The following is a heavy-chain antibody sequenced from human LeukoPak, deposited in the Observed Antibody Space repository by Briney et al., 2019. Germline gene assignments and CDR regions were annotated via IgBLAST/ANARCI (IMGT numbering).Heavy chain of an antibody. CDR2: ISYDGRKK. D-gene: IGHD4-23*01. CDR3: ARDPFSTVVASPIDY. Sequence: LTGRSLRLSCAASGFTFSSCDMHWVRQAPGKGLEWVAFISYDGRKKYYADSVKGRFTISRDNSENTVSLQMSSLRAEDRAVYFCARDPFSTVVASPIDYWGQGTLVTVSS. V-gene: IGHV3-30*04. J-gene: IGHJ4*02. CDR1: GFTFSSCD.